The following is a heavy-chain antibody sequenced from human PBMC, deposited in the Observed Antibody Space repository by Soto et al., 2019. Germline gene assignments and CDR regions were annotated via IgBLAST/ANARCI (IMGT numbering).Heavy chain of an antibody. Sequence: QVQLVESGGGVVQPGRSLRLSCAASGFTFSSYAMHWVRQAPGKGLEWVAVISYDGSNKYYADSVKGRFTISRDNSKNTLYLQMNSLRAEDTAVYYCARDCSWAVAGTCDYWGQGTLVTVSS. D-gene: IGHD6-19*01. CDR1: GFTFSSYA. V-gene: IGHV3-30-3*01. CDR3: ARDCSWAVAGTCDY. CDR2: ISYDGSNK. J-gene: IGHJ4*02.